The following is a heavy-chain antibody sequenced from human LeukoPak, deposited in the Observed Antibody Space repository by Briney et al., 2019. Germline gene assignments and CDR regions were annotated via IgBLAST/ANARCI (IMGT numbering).Heavy chain of an antibody. J-gene: IGHJ6*02. CDR3: ARDNSSITISRYGMDV. V-gene: IGHV1-18*01. CDR1: GYTFTSYG. D-gene: IGHD3-10*01. Sequence: ASVKVSCKASGYTFTSYGISWVRQAPGQGLEWMGWISAYNGNTNYAQKLQGRVTMTTDTSTSTAYVELRSLRSDDTAVYYCARDNSSITISRYGMDVWGQGTTVTVSS. CDR2: ISAYNGNT.